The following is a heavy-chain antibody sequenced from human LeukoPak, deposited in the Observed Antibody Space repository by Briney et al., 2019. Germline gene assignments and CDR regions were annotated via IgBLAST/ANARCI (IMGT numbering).Heavy chain of an antibody. Sequence: PGRSLRLSCAASGFTFSSYSMTWVRQAPGKGLEWVSSISSSSSYIYYADSVKGRFTISRDNAKNSLYLQMNSLRAEDTAVYYCARDYDILTGYYDSGYYFDYWGQGTLVTVSS. CDR3: ARDYDILTGYYDSGYYFDY. J-gene: IGHJ4*02. CDR2: ISSSSSYI. V-gene: IGHV3-21*01. D-gene: IGHD3-9*01. CDR1: GFTFSSYS.